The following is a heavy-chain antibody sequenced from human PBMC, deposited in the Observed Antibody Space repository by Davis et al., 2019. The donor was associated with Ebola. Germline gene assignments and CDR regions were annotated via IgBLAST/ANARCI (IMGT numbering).Heavy chain of an antibody. J-gene: IGHJ5*02. CDR2: ISWNSGSI. Sequence: SLKISCAAPGFTFDDYAMHWVRQAPGKGLEWVSGISWNSGSIGYADSVKGRFTISRDNAKNSLYLQMNSLRAEDTALYYCAKDSSGWSVGWFDPWGQGTLVTVSS. V-gene: IGHV3-9*01. CDR3: AKDSSGWSVGWFDP. D-gene: IGHD6-19*01. CDR1: GFTFDDYA.